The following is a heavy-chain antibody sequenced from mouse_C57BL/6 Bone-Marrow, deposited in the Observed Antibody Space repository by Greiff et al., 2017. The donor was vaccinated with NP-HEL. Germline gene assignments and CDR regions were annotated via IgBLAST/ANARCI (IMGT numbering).Heavy chain of an antibody. D-gene: IGHD1-1*02. V-gene: IGHV5-12*01. CDR2: LSNGGGST. J-gene: IGHJ2*01. CDR1: GFTFSDYY. CDR3: ARQGGDY. Sequence: EVKLVESGGGLVQPGGSLKLSCAASGFTFSDYYMYWVRQTPEKRLEWVAYLSNGGGSTYYPDTVKGRFTISRDNAKNTLYLQMSRLKSEDTAMYYCARQGGDYWGQGTTLTVSS.